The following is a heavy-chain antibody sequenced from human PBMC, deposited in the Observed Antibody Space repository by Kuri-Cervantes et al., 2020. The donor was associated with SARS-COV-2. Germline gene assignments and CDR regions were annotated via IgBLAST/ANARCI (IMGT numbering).Heavy chain of an antibody. D-gene: IGHD3-22*01. CDR3: SRTYDSSGSLYYYYYMDV. J-gene: IGHJ6*03. Sequence: GESLKISCAASGFTFSSYSMNWVRQAPGKGLEWVSYISSSSSTIYYADSVKGRFTISRDNAKISLYLQMNSLRAEDTAVYYCSRTYDSSGSLYYYYYMDVWGKGTTVTVSS. CDR1: GFTFSSYS. V-gene: IGHV3-48*01. CDR2: ISSSSSTI.